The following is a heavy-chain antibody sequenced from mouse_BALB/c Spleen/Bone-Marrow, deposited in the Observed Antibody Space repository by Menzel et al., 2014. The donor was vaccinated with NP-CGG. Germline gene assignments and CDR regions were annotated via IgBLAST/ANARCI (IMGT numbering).Heavy chain of an antibody. CDR2: INPGSSTT. V-gene: IGHV4-2*02. CDR1: GFDFSRYW. D-gene: IGHD2-12*01. Sequence: EVQLQESGGGLVQPGGSLNLACAASGFDFSRYWMSWARQAPGRGQEWIGEINPGSSTTNYSPSLKDKFIITRDKAKNTAYLQMSKVRSEDTALYYCARHGNDGYLDYWGQGTTLTVSS. J-gene: IGHJ2*01. CDR3: ARHGNDGYLDY.